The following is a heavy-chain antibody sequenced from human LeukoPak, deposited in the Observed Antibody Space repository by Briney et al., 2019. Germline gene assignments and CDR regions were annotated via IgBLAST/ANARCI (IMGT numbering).Heavy chain of an antibody. J-gene: IGHJ5*02. Sequence: PGGSLRLSCAASGFIFSSYGMHWVRQALGKGLEWVAFIRYDGSNKYYADSVRGRFTISRDNSKNTLYLQMNSLRTEDTAVYFCAKDRSRQQMWGTIKKWFDPWGQGTLVSVSS. V-gene: IGHV3-30*02. CDR3: AKDRSRQQMWGTIKKWFDP. CDR2: IRYDGSNK. D-gene: IGHD5-24*01. CDR1: GFIFSSYG.